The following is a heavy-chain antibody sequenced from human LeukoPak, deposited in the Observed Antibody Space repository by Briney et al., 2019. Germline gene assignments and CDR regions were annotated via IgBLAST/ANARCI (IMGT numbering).Heavy chain of an antibody. CDR3: ARSSFGTYKLFDY. Sequence: GGSLRLSCAASGFTVSRYWMHWVRHAAGKGMGWVSRIKRDGRSTMYADSVKGRFRMCRENDKNTLYLQMNSLRAEDTAVYYCARSSFGTYKLFDYWGQGTLVTVSS. CDR1: GFTVSRYW. V-gene: IGHV3-74*03. D-gene: IGHD3-10*01. J-gene: IGHJ4*02. CDR2: IKRDGRST.